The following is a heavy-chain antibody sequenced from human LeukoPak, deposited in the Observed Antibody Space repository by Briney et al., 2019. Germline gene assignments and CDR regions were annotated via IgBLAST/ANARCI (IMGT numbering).Heavy chain of an antibody. J-gene: IGHJ4*02. D-gene: IGHD5-12*01. CDR2: IIPIFGTA. CDR1: GYTFTSCA. Sequence: ASVKVSCKASGYTFTSCAISWVRQAPGQGLEWMGGIIPIFGTANYAQKFQGRVTITADESTSTAYMELSSLRSEDTAVYYCARGYSGYDYYFDYWGQGTLVTVSS. V-gene: IGHV1-69*13. CDR3: ARGYSGYDYYFDY.